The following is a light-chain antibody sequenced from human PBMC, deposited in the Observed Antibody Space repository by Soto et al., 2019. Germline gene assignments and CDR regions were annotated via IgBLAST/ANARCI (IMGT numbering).Light chain of an antibody. CDR1: QGVSSNY. Sequence: IVLTHSPGTLSFSPWERSTLSCSSSQGVSSNYLAWFQQKPGQAPRLLIYGASSRATGIPDRFSGSGSGTDFTLTISRLEPEDFAVYYCQQYGSSPITFGQGTRLEIK. J-gene: IGKJ5*01. V-gene: IGKV3-20*01. CDR2: GAS. CDR3: QQYGSSPIT.